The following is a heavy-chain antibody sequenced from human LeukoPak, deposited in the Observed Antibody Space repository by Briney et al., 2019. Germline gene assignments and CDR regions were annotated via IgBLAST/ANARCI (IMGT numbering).Heavy chain of an antibody. CDR2: INWNGGSI. V-gene: IGHV3-20*04. Sequence: PGGSLRLSCAASGFIFDDYGMSWVRQAPGKGLEWVSGINWNGGSISYADSVKGRFTISRDNAKNSLYLQMNSLRAEDTAVYYCARVAAAGNVYYYYYYMDVWGKGTTVTISS. CDR1: GFIFDDYG. D-gene: IGHD6-13*01. J-gene: IGHJ6*03. CDR3: ARVAAAGNVYYYYYYMDV.